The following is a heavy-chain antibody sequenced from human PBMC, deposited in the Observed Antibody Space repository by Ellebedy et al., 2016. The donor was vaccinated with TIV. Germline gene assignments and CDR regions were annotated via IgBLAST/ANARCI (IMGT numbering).Heavy chain of an antibody. Sequence: AASVKVSCKASGYTFTSYAMNWVRQAPGQGLEWMGWINTNTGNPTYAQGFTGRFVFSLDTSVSTAYLQISSLKAEDTAVYYCARAGVQIVAAPYYYHGMDVWGQGTTVTVSS. D-gene: IGHD5-12*01. CDR1: GYTFTSYA. CDR2: INTNTGNP. V-gene: IGHV7-4-1*02. J-gene: IGHJ6*02. CDR3: ARAGVQIVAAPYYYHGMDV.